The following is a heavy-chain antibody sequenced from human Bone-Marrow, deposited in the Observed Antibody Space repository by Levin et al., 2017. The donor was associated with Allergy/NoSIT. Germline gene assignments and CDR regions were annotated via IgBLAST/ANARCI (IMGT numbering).Heavy chain of an antibody. CDR1: GYTFSDYY. CDR2: VNADSGGT. CDR3: TRSLVAPLFDY. D-gene: IGHD2-15*01. V-gene: IGHV1-2*02. J-gene: IGHJ4*02. Sequence: GESLKISCKTSGYTFSDYYIHWVRQAPGQGLEWVGWVNADSGGTRYAQRFQDRVAMTRDTSIRTAYMELSRLTSDDTAIYYCTRSLVAPLFDYWGQGTQVIVSS.